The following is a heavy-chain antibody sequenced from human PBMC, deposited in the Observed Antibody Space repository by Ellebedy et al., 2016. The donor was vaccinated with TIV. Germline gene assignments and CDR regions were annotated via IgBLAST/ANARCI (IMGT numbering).Heavy chain of an antibody. CDR1: GFTFSSYS. Sequence: PGGSLRLSCAASGFTFSSYSMHWVRQAPGKGLEWVAVIWYDGSNKYYADSVKGRFTISRDNSKNTLYLQMNSLRAEDTAVYYCARDQRPYCSGGSCYTFDIWGQGTMVTVSS. CDR2: IWYDGSNK. CDR3: ARDQRPYCSGGSCYTFDI. V-gene: IGHV3-33*01. J-gene: IGHJ3*02. D-gene: IGHD2-15*01.